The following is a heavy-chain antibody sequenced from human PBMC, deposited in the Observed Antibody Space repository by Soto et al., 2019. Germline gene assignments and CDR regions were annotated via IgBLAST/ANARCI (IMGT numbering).Heavy chain of an antibody. CDR1: GGTFSSYT. CDR3: ARVMHYCRGGSCYVN. J-gene: IGHJ4*02. CDR2: IIPILGIA. V-gene: IGHV1-69*02. D-gene: IGHD2-15*01. Sequence: QVQLVQSGAEVKKPGSSVKVSCKASGGTFSSYTISWVRQAPGQGLEWMGRIIPILGIANYAQKFQGRVTITEDKSTSTDYMELSSLISEDTAVYYCARVMHYCRGGSCYVNWGQGTLVTVSS.